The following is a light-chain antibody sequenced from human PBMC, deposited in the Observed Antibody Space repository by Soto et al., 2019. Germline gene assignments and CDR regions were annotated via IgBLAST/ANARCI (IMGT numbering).Light chain of an antibody. Sequence: QSVLTQPPSVSGSPGQSVTISCTGTSSDVGSYNRVSWYQQPPGTAPKLMIYEVSNRPSGVPDRFSGSKSGNTASLTISGLQAEDEADYYCSSYTSSSLRGFGTGTKVTVL. V-gene: IGLV2-18*02. CDR2: EVS. CDR3: SSYTSSSLRG. J-gene: IGLJ1*01. CDR1: SSDVGSYNR.